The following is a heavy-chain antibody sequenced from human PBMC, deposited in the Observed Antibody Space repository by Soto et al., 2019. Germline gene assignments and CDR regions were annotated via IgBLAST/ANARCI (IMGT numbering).Heavy chain of an antibody. V-gene: IGHV1-18*01. Sequence: QVQLVQSGAEVKKPGASVKVSCKASGYTFTNYGFSWVRQAPGQGLEWMGWISGYNGNTKYVEKFQGRRSMTADTSTSPAHMELRSLRSDDTDVYYCAREGPAPYYYYGMDVWGQGTAVTVSS. CDR2: ISGYNGNT. J-gene: IGHJ6*02. CDR1: GYTFTNYG. CDR3: AREGPAPYYYYGMDV.